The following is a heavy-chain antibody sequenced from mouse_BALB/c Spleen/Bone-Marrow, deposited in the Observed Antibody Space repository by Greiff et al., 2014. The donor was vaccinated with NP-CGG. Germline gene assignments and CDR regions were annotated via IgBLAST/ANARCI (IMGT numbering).Heavy chain of an antibody. CDR1: GYTFTEST. CDR3: ERRDYGPAWFTY. CDR2: INPSNGAT. Sequence: VQLQQSGPELVKPGASVKISCKTSGYTFTESTINWVKQSHGKSLEWIGGINPSNGATGYNQKFKGKATLTVDKSSSTAYLEPRSLTSDVSAVYYCERRDYGPAWFTYWGQGTRFTVSA. J-gene: IGHJ3*01. D-gene: IGHD1-1*01. V-gene: IGHV1-18*01.